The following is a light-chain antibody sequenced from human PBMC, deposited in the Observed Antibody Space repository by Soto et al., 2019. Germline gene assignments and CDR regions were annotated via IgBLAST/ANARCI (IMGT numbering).Light chain of an antibody. Sequence: QSVLTQRPSASGTPGQRVTISCSGSSSNIERNTVNWYQHLPGTAPKLLIYNNNQRPSGVPDRFSGSKSGTSASLAISGLQSEDEADYYCAAWDDSLNGFYVFGTGTKVTVL. CDR1: SSNIERNT. J-gene: IGLJ1*01. V-gene: IGLV1-44*01. CDR2: NNN. CDR3: AAWDDSLNGFYV.